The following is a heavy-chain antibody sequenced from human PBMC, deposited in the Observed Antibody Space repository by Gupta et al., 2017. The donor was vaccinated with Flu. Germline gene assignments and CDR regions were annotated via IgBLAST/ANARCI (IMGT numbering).Heavy chain of an antibody. CDR2: IYSGGST. J-gene: IGHJ4*02. CDR3: ARGCRQWSYDSSGYYRVRVYYFDY. CDR1: GFTVSSNY. V-gene: IGHV3-66*02. D-gene: IGHD3-22*01. Sequence: EVQLVESGGGLVQPGGSLRLSCAASGFTVSSNYMSWVRQAPGKGLEWVSVIYSGGSTYYADSVKGRFPISRDNSKNTLYLQMNSLRAEDTAVYYCARGCRQWSYDSSGYYRVRVYYFDYWGQGTRVTVSS.